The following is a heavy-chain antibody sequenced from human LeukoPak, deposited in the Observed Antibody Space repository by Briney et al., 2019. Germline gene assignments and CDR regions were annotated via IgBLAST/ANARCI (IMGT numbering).Heavy chain of an antibody. CDR3: ARMRITMVRGVIWAPNWFDP. V-gene: IGHV5-51*01. Sequence: LGESLKISCNGSGYSFTSYWIGWVRQMPGKGLEWMGIIYPGDSDTRYSPSFQGQVTISADKSISTAYLQWSSLKASDTAMYYCARMRITMVRGVIWAPNWFDPWGQGTLVTVSS. CDR1: GYSFTSYW. D-gene: IGHD3-10*01. J-gene: IGHJ5*02. CDR2: IYPGDSDT.